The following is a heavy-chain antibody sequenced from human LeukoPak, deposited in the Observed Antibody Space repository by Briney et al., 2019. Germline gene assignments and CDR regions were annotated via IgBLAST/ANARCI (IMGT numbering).Heavy chain of an antibody. CDR1: GGSINYYY. V-gene: IGHV4-34*01. J-gene: IGHJ4*02. Sequence: SETLSLTCTVSGGSINYYYWMWIRQPPGKGLEWIGEINHSGSTNYNPSLKSRVTISVDTSKNQFSLKLSSVTAADTAVYYCARTPMTNSYYFDYWGQGTLVTVSS. CDR3: ARTPMTNSYYFDY. D-gene: IGHD4-11*01. CDR2: INHSGST.